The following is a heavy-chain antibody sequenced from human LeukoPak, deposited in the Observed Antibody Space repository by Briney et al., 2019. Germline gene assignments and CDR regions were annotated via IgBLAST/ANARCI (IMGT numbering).Heavy chain of an antibody. CDR1: GFTFRTYA. J-gene: IGHJ3*02. CDR3: VRIRAAAAEGAFDI. CDR2: ISSSTYYM. V-gene: IGHV3-21*01. D-gene: IGHD6-25*01. Sequence: KAGGSLRLSCAASGFTFRTYAMNWVRQAPGKGLEWVSSISSSTYYMYYADSVKGRFTLSRDNAKNSLYLQMNSLRADDSAVYYCVRIRAAAAEGAFDIWGQGTMVTVSS.